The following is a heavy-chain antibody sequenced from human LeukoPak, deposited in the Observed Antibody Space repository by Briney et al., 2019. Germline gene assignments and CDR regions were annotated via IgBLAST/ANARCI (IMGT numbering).Heavy chain of an antibody. CDR3: ARGYGVRGVIIRPIGY. Sequence: ASVKVSCEASGYTFTDYYMHWVRQAPGQGLEWMGWINPNSGGTKYAQKFQGRVTMTRDTSISTAYMELSSLRSEDTAVYYCARGYGVRGVIIRPIGYWGQGTLVTVSS. J-gene: IGHJ4*02. CDR2: INPNSGGT. V-gene: IGHV1-2*02. D-gene: IGHD3-10*01. CDR1: GYTFTDYY.